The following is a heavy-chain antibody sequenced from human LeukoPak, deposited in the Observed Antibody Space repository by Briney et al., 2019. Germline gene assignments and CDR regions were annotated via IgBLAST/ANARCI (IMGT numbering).Heavy chain of an antibody. D-gene: IGHD3-3*01. Sequence: GGSLRLSCAASGFTFSSYAMSWVRRAPGKGLEWVSAISGSGGSTYYADSVKGRFTISRDNSKNTLYLQMNSLRAEDTAVYYCAKDGYYDFWSGSPVNWFDPWGQGTLVTVSS. CDR1: GFTFSSYA. CDR2: ISGSGGST. V-gene: IGHV3-23*01. J-gene: IGHJ5*02. CDR3: AKDGYYDFWSGSPVNWFDP.